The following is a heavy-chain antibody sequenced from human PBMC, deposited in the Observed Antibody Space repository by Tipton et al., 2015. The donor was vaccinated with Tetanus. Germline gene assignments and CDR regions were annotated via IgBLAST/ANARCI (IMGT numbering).Heavy chain of an antibody. Sequence: TLSLTCTVSGDSISSYSYYCGWIRQPPGKGPEWIGSVYFSGNTYYNPSLKNRATIFVDTSKNQFSLELNSVTAADTAVYYCARRGGDFLTGYYDSWGQGTLVTVSS. V-gene: IGHV4-39*01. J-gene: IGHJ4*02. D-gene: IGHD3-9*01. CDR3: ARRGGDFLTGYYDS. CDR1: GDSISSYSYY. CDR2: VYFSGNT.